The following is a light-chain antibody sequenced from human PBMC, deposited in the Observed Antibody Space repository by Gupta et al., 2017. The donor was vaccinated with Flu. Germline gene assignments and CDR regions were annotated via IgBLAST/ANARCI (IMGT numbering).Light chain of an antibody. CDR1: QSVLYSSNNENS. CDR2: WAS. Sequence: DIVMTQSPDSLAVSLGERATINCESSQSVLYSSNNENSLAWYQQKPGQPPKLLIYWASTRESGVPDRFSGSWSGTDFTLTISSLQAEDVAVYYCQQYLIVPRSFGQGTKLEIK. CDR3: QQYLIVPRS. V-gene: IGKV4-1*01. J-gene: IGKJ2*03.